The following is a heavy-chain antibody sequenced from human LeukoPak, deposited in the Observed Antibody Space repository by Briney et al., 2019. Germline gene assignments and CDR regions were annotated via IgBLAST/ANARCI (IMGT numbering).Heavy chain of an antibody. CDR3: ARDLYDSSGYYSPDFDY. J-gene: IGHJ4*02. D-gene: IGHD3-22*01. Sequence: GGSLRLSCAAPGFTFSDYYMSWIRQAPGKGLEWVSYISSSGSTIYYADSVKGRFTISRDNAKNSLYLQMNSLRAEDTAVYYCARDLYDSSGYYSPDFDYWGQGTLVTVSS. V-gene: IGHV3-11*01. CDR1: GFTFSDYY. CDR2: ISSSGSTI.